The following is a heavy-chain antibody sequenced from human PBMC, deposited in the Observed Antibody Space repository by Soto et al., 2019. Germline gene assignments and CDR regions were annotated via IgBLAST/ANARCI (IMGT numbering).Heavy chain of an antibody. CDR3: AKGSYYDFWSGEYHAYDHAVDV. J-gene: IGHJ6*02. CDR2: ISRSGGRS. D-gene: IGHD3-3*01. V-gene: IGHV3-23*01. Sequence: GGSLRLSCAVSGVPFSTYAITWIRQAPGKGLEWVSAISRSGGRSFFADSVKGRFTISRDNSKKTVFLQMNTLRADDTAIYYCAKGSYYDFWSGEYHAYDHAVDVWGQGTTVTVSS. CDR1: GVPFSTYA.